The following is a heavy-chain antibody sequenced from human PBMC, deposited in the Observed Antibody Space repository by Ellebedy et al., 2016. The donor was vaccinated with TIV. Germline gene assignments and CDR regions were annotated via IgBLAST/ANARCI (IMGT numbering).Heavy chain of an antibody. J-gene: IGHJ3*01. CDR3: VRVGPPGTDAFDV. V-gene: IGHV3-30*03. CDR2: ISYDGNNK. D-gene: IGHD3-16*01. CDR1: GFTFSAYG. Sequence: GGSLRLSXAASGFTFSAYGMHWVRQAPGKGLEWAAIISYDGNNKYYVDSVKGRFTISRDNSKNTLYLQMNSLRAEDTAIYYCVRVGPPGTDAFDVWGQGAMVMVSS.